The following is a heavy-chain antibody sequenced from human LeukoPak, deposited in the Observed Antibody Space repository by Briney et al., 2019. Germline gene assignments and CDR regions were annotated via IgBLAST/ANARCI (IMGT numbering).Heavy chain of an antibody. V-gene: IGHV1-69*02. CDR3: GGSGSLDGGY. Sequence: EASVKVFCKASGGTFSSYTISWVRQAPGQGLEWMGRIIPILGIANYAQKFQGRVTITADKSTSTAYMELSSPRSEDTAVYYCGGSGSLDGGYWGQGTLVTVSS. J-gene: IGHJ4*02. CDR1: GGTFSSYT. CDR2: IIPILGIA. D-gene: IGHD1-1*01.